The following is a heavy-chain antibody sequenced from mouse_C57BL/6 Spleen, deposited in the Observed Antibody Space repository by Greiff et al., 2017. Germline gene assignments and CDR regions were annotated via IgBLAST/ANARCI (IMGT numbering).Heavy chain of an antibody. CDR2: IRLKSDNYAT. V-gene: IGHV6-3*01. J-gene: IGHJ3*01. D-gene: IGHD1-1*01. CDR1: GFTFSNYW. Sequence: EVQLQQSGGGLVQPGGSMQLSCVASGFTFSNYWMNWVRQSPEKGLEWVAQIRLKSDNYATHYAESVKGRFTISRDDSKSSVYLQMNNLRAEDTGIYYCTGQSVVEYWGQGTLVTVSA. CDR3: TGQSVVEY.